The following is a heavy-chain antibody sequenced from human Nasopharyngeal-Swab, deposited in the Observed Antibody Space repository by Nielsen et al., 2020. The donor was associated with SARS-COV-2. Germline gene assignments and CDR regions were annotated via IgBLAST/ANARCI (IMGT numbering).Heavy chain of an antibody. V-gene: IGHV3-30*01. CDR3: AAEATGTDAFDI. CDR2: ISSDGSDK. D-gene: IGHD6-13*01. Sequence: GESLKISCATSGFTFSSYAMHWVRQAPGKGLEWVAVISSDGSDKFYADSVKGRFSISRDTSRSAVYLQMNSLRAEDTALYYCAAEATGTDAFDIWGQGTMVTVSS. J-gene: IGHJ3*02. CDR1: GFTFSSYA.